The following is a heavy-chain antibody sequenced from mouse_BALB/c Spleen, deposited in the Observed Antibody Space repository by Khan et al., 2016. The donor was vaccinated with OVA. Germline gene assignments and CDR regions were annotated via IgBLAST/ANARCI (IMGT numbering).Heavy chain of an antibody. CDR2: IHPSDSET. D-gene: IGHD1-1*01. CDR3: ARGATTSYWYIDV. CDR1: GYSFTSYW. V-gene: IGHV1-61*01. Sequence: QVQLQQPGAELVRPGGSVKLSCKAAGYSFTSYWMNWMKQRPGQGLEWIGIIHPSDSETRLNQKFEDKATLTVDKSSSTAYMQLSSPTSEDSAVXYYARGATTSYWYIDVWGAGTTVTVSS. J-gene: IGHJ1*01.